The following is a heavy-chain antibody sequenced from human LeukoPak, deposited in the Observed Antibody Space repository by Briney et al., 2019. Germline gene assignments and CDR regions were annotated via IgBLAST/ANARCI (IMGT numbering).Heavy chain of an antibody. CDR1: GFTFSSYA. CDR2: ISGSGGST. D-gene: IGHD2-21*02. V-gene: IGHV3-23*01. J-gene: IGHJ4*02. CDR3: AKVVVTAIFNNFDY. Sequence: GXSLRLSCAASGFTFSSYAMSWVRQAPGKGVEWVSAISGSGGSTYYADCVKGRFNIYRDNYKKTVYVKINRLRAEDTAVYYCAKVVVTAIFNNFDYWGQGTLVTVSS.